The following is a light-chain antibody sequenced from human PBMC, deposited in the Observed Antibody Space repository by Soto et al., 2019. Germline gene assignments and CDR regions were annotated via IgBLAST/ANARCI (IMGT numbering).Light chain of an antibody. J-gene: IGKJ3*01. CDR1: QSVSSSY. CDR3: QQYGSSLFT. CDR2: GAS. V-gene: IGKV3-20*01. Sequence: EIVLTQSPGTLSLSPGERATLSCRASQSVSSSYLVWYQQKPGQAPRLLIYGASSRATGIPDRFSGSGSGTDFTLTISRLEPEDFAVYYCQQYGSSLFTFGPATKVDIK.